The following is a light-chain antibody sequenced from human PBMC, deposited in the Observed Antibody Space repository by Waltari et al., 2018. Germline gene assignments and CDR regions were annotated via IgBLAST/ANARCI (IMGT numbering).Light chain of an antibody. CDR3: QQYGSSSYT. J-gene: IGKJ2*01. Sequence: DIVLTQSPGTLSLSPGERATPSCRASQSVSSSNLAWYQQKPGQAPRLLIYGASSRATGIPDRFSGSGSGTDFTLTISRLEPEDFAVYYCQQYGSSSYTFGQGTKLEIK. V-gene: IGKV3-20*01. CDR1: QSVSSSN. CDR2: GAS.